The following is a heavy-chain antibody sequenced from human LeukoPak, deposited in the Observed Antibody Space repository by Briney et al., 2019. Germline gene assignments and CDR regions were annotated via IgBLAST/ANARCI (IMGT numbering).Heavy chain of an antibody. CDR3: ARLTRDWNDVVWFDP. D-gene: IGHD1-1*01. CDR1: GGSISSYY. CDR2: IYYSGGT. J-gene: IGHJ5*02. Sequence: SETLSLTCTVSGGSISSYYWSWIRQPPGKGLEWIGYIYYSGGTNYNPSLKSRVTISVDTSKNQFSLKLSSVTAADTAVYYCARLTRDWNDVVWFDPWGQGTLVTVSS. V-gene: IGHV4-59*08.